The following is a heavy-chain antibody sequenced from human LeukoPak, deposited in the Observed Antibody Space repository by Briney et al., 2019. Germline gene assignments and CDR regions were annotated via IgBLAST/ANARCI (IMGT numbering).Heavy chain of an antibody. CDR1: GFSVRNYY. CDR2: IRGSGET. D-gene: IGHD1-26*01. V-gene: IGHV3-66*03. CDR3: ARDRAATQGWVEFDP. Sequence: GGSLRLSCAVSGFSVRNYYMNWLRQAPGKGLEWASLIRGSGETVYADSVKGRFTISRDDSKNTVYLQMNSLRLDDTAVYFCARDRAATQGWVEFDPWGQGTLVTVSS. J-gene: IGHJ5*02.